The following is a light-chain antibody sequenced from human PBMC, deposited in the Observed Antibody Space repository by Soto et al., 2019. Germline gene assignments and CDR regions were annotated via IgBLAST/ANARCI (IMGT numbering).Light chain of an antibody. CDR2: ANI. CDR1: SSNIGAGYD. J-gene: IGLJ1*01. V-gene: IGLV1-40*01. Sequence: QSVLTQPPSVSGAPGQRVTISCTGGSSNIGAGYDVHWYQQLPGTAPKLLIYANINRPAGVPDRFSGSKSGTSASLAITGLQAEDEADYYCQSYDSSPSGYVFGTGTKVTV. CDR3: QSYDSSPSGYV.